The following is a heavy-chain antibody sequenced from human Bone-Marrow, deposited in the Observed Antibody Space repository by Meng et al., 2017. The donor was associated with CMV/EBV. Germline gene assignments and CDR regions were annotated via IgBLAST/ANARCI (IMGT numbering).Heavy chain of an antibody. CDR3: ARDPGGNHLDY. D-gene: IGHD4-23*01. V-gene: IGHV6-1*01. CDR1: GDSVSSNTAL. J-gene: IGHJ4*01. Sequence: SQTLSLTCAISGDSVSSNTALWNWIRQSPSRGLEWLGRAYYRSKWYNDYAVSVQSRITIKSDTSKNQFSLHLNPVTPDDTAVYYCARDPGGNHLDYWGQGTLVTGSS. CDR2: AYYRSKWYN.